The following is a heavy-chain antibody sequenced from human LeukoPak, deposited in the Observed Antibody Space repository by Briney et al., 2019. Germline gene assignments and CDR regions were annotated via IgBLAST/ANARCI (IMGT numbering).Heavy chain of an antibody. Sequence: SETLSLTCTVSGGSISNYYWSWIRQPPGKGLEWIGYIYYSGSTNYNPSLKSRVTISVDTSKNQFSLKLSSVTAADTAVYYCARHLTTGGEIDYWGQGTLVTVSS. CDR1: GGSISNYY. CDR3: ARHLTTGGEIDY. CDR2: IYYSGST. J-gene: IGHJ4*02. V-gene: IGHV4-59*08. D-gene: IGHD1-1*01.